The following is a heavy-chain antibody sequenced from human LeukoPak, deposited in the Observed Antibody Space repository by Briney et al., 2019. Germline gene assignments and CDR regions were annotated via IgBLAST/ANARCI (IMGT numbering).Heavy chain of an antibody. CDR3: ARPFPRITARFRDFPASFDY. CDR1: GYTFTGYY. D-gene: IGHD6-6*01. CDR2: INPNSGGT. V-gene: IGHV1-2*02. J-gene: IGHJ4*02. Sequence: ASVRVSCKASGYTFTGYYMHWVRQAPGQGLEWMGWINPNSGGTNYAQKFQGRVTMTRDTSISTAYMELSRLRSDDTAVYYCARPFPRITARFRDFPASFDYWGQGTLVPVSS.